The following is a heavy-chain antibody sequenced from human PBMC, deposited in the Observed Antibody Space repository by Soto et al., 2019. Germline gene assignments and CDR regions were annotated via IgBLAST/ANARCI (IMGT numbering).Heavy chain of an antibody. Sequence: AXVKVSCKASGYTFTSYYMHWVRQAPGQGLEWMGIINPSGGSTSYAQKFQGRVTMTRDTSTSTVYMELSSLRSEDTAVYYCARDLCSGGSCRSFDYWGQGTLVTVSS. CDR3: ARDLCSGGSCRSFDY. J-gene: IGHJ4*02. CDR2: INPSGGST. D-gene: IGHD2-15*01. CDR1: GYTFTSYY. V-gene: IGHV1-46*03.